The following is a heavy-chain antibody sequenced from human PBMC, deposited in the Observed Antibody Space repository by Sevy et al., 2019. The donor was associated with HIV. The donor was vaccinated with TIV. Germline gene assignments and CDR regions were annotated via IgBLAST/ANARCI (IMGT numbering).Heavy chain of an antibody. V-gene: IGHV3-9*01. CDR1: GFSFSRYG. CDR2: ISWNSGGI. J-gene: IGHJ4*02. D-gene: IGHD3-10*01. Sequence: GGSLRLSCAASGFSFSRYGIHWVRQAPGRGLEWVSGISWNSGGIGYADSVKGRFSISRDNASNSLYLQMNSLRPEDTALYYCVKDMGNYFGSGADYWGQGTLVTVSS. CDR3: VKDMGNYFGSGADY.